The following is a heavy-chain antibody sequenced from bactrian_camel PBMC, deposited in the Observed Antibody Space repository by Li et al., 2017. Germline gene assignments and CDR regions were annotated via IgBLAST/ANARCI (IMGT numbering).Heavy chain of an antibody. Sequence: HVQLVESGGGMVQPGGSLTLSCTASGFTFSGYWMYWVRQTPAKGLEWVSGVASNGGGNTFYADSVKGRFTISRDRSKNTVYLQMNRLKPEDTGMYYCAAGWVNRNVLSKHEYDYWGQGTQVTVS. CDR2: ASNGGGNT. CDR3: AAGWVNRNVLSKHEYDY. J-gene: IGHJ4*01. D-gene: IGHD5*01. CDR1: GFTFSGYW. V-gene: IGHV3S1*01.